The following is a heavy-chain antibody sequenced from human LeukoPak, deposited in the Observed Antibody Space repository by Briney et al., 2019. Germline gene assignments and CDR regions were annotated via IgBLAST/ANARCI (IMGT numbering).Heavy chain of an antibody. J-gene: IGHJ5*02. CDR3: ARGTGLRPDPGRGYSGYGWFDP. V-gene: IGHV1-24*01. D-gene: IGHD5-12*01. Sequence: GASVKVSCKVSGYTLTELSMHWVRQAPGKGLEWMGGFDPEDGETIYAQKFQGRVTMTRDTSISTAYIELSRLRSDDTAVYYCARGTGLRPDPGRGYSGYGWFDPWGQGTLVTVSS. CDR1: GYTLTELS. CDR2: FDPEDGET.